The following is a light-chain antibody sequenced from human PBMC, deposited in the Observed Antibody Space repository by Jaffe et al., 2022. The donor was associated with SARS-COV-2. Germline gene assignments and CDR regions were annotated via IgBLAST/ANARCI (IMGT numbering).Light chain of an antibody. V-gene: IGLV2-8*01. J-gene: IGLJ3*02. CDR3: SSYAGINKFL. Sequence: QSALTQPPSASGSPGQSVTISCSGTSSDIGTYKYVSWYQQHPGKAPKLMIYEVNKRPSGVPDRFSGSKSGNTASLTVSGLQAEDEADYYCSSYAGINKFLFGGGTKVTVL. CDR2: EVN. CDR1: SSDIGTYKY.